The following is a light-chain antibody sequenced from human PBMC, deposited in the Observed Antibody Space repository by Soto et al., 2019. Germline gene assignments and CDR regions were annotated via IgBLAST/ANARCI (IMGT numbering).Light chain of an antibody. J-gene: IGKJ1*01. Sequence: DIQMNQSPSSLSASVGDRVTITCRTSQSISTYLNWYQHKPGKAPKLLIYAASSLQSGATSRFSGSGSGTDFTLAISSLQPDDFATYYCQQSYSSPWTFGLGTKVELK. CDR3: QQSYSSPWT. CDR2: AAS. CDR1: QSISTY. V-gene: IGKV1-39*01.